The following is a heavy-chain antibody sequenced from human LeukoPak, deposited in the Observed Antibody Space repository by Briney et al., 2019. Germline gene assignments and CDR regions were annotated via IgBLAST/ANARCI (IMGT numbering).Heavy chain of an antibody. D-gene: IGHD4-17*01. J-gene: IGHJ4*02. CDR3: ARDTFGDYGSDYFDY. Sequence: ASVKVSCKTSGYTFSNFGINWVRQAPGQGLAWMGWVSTYNGNTNYAQKLQGRVTMTTDTSTSTAYMELRSLRSDDTAVYYCARDTFGDYGSDYFDYWGQGTLVTGSS. CDR1: GYTFSNFG. CDR2: VSTYNGNT. V-gene: IGHV1-18*01.